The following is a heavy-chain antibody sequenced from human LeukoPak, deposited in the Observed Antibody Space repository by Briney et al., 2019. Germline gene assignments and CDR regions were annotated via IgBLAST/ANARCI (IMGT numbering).Heavy chain of an antibody. CDR1: GFTVNSNY. CDR3: AKEIFSGLLYIDY. V-gene: IGHV3-23*01. Sequence: GGSLRLSCAASGFTVNSNYMNWVRQAPGKGLEWVSAITDAVGSTHYADSVKGRFTISSDNSKNTVYLQMNSLRPEDMAVYYCAKEIFSGLLYIDYWGQGTLVTVSS. J-gene: IGHJ4*02. CDR2: ITDAVGST. D-gene: IGHD5-12*01.